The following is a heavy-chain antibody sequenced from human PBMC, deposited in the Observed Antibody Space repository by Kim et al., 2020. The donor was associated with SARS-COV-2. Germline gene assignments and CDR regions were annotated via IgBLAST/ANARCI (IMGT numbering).Heavy chain of an antibody. CDR2: IKKDGSEK. Sequence: GGSLRLSCAASGFTFSSDWMSWVRQAPGKGLEWVANIKKDGSEKNYVDSVKGRFTISRDNTKNSLHLQMNSLRVDDTAVYYCAGEWGYWGQGTLVTVSS. J-gene: IGHJ4*02. CDR3: AGEWGY. V-gene: IGHV3-7*03. D-gene: IGHD7-27*01. CDR1: GFTFSSDW.